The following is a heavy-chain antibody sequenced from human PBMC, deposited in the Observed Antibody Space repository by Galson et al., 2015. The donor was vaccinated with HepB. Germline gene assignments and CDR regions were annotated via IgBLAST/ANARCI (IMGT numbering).Heavy chain of an antibody. Sequence: SLRLSCAASGFTFRNFGIHWVRQAPGKGLEWVTGIRYDGNNKYYADSVKGRFTISRDNSKNTVYLQMNSLRAEDTAVYYCARDPHDFWNGYPGYWGQGTLVTVSS. CDR2: IRYDGNNK. J-gene: IGHJ4*02. CDR3: ARDPHDFWNGYPGY. CDR1: GFTFRNFG. V-gene: IGHV3-33*01. D-gene: IGHD3-3*01.